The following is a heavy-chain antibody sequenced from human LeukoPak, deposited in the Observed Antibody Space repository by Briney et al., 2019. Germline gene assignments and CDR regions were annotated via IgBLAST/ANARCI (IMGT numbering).Heavy chain of an antibody. Sequence: SETLSLTCTVSGGSISSGNYYWSWIRQPPGKGLEWIGYIYYSGSTNYNPSLKSRVTISVDTSKNQFSLKLSSVTAADTAVYYCARDGGDSSGYLDYWGQGTLVTVSS. CDR3: ARDGGDSSGYLDY. CDR2: IYYSGST. CDR1: GGSISSGNYY. J-gene: IGHJ4*02. V-gene: IGHV4-61*01. D-gene: IGHD3-22*01.